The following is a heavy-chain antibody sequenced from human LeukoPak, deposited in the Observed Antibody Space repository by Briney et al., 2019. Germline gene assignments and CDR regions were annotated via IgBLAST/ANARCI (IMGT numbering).Heavy chain of an antibody. Sequence: ASVKVSRKASGYTFTGYYMHWVRQAPGQGLEWMGWINPNSGGTSYAQKFQGRVTMTRDTSISTAYMELSRLRSDDTAVYYCARVAPYGDYGDYWGQGTLVTVSS. D-gene: IGHD4-17*01. CDR3: ARVAPYGDYGDY. CDR1: GYTFTGYY. CDR2: INPNSGGT. V-gene: IGHV1-2*02. J-gene: IGHJ4*02.